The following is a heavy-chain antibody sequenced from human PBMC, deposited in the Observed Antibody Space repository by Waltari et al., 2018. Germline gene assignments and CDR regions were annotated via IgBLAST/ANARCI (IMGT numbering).Heavy chain of an antibody. CDR1: GGTFSSYA. D-gene: IGHD3-22*01. V-gene: IGHV1-69*01. J-gene: IGHJ4*02. CDR3: ASPTAEYYYDSSGYGH. CDR2: IIPIFGTA. Sequence: GAEVKKPGSSVKVSCKASGGTFSSYAISWVRQAPGQGLEWMGGIIPIFGTANYAQKFQGRVTITADESTSTAYMELSSLRSEDTAVYYCASPTAEYYYDSSGYGHWGQGTLVTVSS.